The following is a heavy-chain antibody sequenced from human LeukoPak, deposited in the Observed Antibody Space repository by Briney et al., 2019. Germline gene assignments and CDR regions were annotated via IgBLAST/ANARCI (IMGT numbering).Heavy chain of an antibody. J-gene: IGHJ4*02. D-gene: IGHD1-1*01. CDR2: INPSGGST. Sequence: ASVKVSCKASGGTFSSYAISWVRQAPGQGLEWMGIINPSGGSTSYAQKFQGRVTMTRDTSTSTVYMELSSLRSEDTAVYYCARDPSLKRHFDYWGQGTLVTVSS. CDR3: ARDPSLKRHFDY. V-gene: IGHV1-46*01. CDR1: GGTFSSYA.